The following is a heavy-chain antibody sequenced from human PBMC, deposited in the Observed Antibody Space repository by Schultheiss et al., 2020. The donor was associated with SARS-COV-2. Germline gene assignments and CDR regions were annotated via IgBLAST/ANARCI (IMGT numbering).Heavy chain of an antibody. Sequence: GGSLRLSCAASGFTFSSYWMSWVRQAPGKGLEWVANIKQDGSEKYYVDSVKGRFTISRDNAKNSLYLQMNSLRAEDTAVYYCARGGYYGSGIDHNWFDPWGQGTLVTVSS. V-gene: IGHV3-7*01. D-gene: IGHD3-10*01. J-gene: IGHJ5*02. CDR3: ARGGYYGSGIDHNWFDP. CDR2: IKQDGSEK. CDR1: GFTFSSYW.